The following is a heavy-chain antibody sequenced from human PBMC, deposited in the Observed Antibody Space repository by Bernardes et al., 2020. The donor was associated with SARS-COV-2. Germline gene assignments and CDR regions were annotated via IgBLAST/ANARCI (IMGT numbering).Heavy chain of an antibody. D-gene: IGHD3-16*01. CDR1: GGSINSPSYC. CDR2: LCYSGTT. V-gene: IGHV4-39*07. J-gene: IGHJ4*02. Sequence: SETLSLTCSVSGGSINSPSYCWGWIRQPPGKGLEWIGSLCYSGTTSNNPSLTSRVTISVDTSKNQFSLKVTSVTAADTAMYYCARHGAGEDLSYFDYWGRGTLVTVSS. CDR3: ARHGAGEDLSYFDY.